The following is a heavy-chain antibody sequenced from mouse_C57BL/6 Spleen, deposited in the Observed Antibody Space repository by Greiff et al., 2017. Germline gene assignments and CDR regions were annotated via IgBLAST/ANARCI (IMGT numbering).Heavy chain of an antibody. CDR1: GYTFTSYW. CDR3: AKSGNDYGVVAWFAY. V-gene: IGHV1-64*01. J-gene: IGHJ3*01. Sequence: QVQLKQPGAELVKPGASVKLSCKASGYTFTSYWMHWVKQRPGQGLEWIGMIHPNSGSTNYNEKFKSKATLTVDTSSSTAYMQLSSLTSYDSAVYYFAKSGNDYGVVAWFAYWGQGTLVTVSA. D-gene: IGHD2-4*01. CDR2: IHPNSGST.